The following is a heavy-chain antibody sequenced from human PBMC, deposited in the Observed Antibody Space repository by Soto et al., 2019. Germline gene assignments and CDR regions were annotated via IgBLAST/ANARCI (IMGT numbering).Heavy chain of an antibody. CDR3: ARAALQGGTYYYYMDV. CDR2: INPNSGGT. D-gene: IGHD1-1*01. V-gene: IGHV1-2*04. J-gene: IGHJ6*03. Sequence: ASVKVSCKASGYTFTGYYMHWVRQAPGQGLEWMGWINPNSGGTNYAQKFQGWVTMTRDTSISTAYMELSRLRSDDTAVYYCARAALQGGTYYYYMDVSGKGTTVTVSS. CDR1: GYTFTGYY.